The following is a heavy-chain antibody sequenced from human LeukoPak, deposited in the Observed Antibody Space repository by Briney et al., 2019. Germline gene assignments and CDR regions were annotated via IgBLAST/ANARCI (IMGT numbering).Heavy chain of an antibody. CDR3: ARDLNPEHPLGAFDI. J-gene: IGHJ3*02. Sequence: PGGPLRLSCAASGFTFSDYYMSWIRQAPGKGLEWVSYISSSSSYTNYADSVKGRFTISRDNAKNSLYLQMNSLRAEDTAVYYCARDLNPEHPLGAFDIWGQGTMVTVSS. V-gene: IGHV3-11*06. D-gene: IGHD1/OR15-1a*01. CDR2: ISSSSSYT. CDR1: GFTFSDYY.